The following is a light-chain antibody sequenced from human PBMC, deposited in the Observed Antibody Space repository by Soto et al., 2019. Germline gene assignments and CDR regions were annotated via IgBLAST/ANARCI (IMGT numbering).Light chain of an antibody. J-gene: IGLJ1*01. Sequence: QAVVTQEPSLTVSPGGTVTLTCGSSTGAVTSTHYPYWFQQKPGQAPRTLIYGTSNKYSWTPARFSGSLLGGKAALTLSGAQPEDEAEYYCLLSYSGARPHVFGSGTKLTVL. CDR3: LLSYSGARPHV. V-gene: IGLV7-46*01. CDR2: GTS. CDR1: TGAVTSTHY.